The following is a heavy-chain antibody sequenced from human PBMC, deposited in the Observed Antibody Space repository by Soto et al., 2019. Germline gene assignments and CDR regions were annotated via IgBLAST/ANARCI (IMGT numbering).Heavy chain of an antibody. Sequence: QVQLQESGPGLVKPSQTLSLTCSVSGGYISSGGNNWSWIRQHPGKGLEWIGFIYYTGHTKYNAALKSRVNISGDMSQNQFSLTLTSVTAADTAVYYCAREDINESFFDSWGPGILVTVSS. CDR2: IYYTGHT. CDR3: AREDINESFFDS. J-gene: IGHJ4*02. D-gene: IGHD2-8*01. V-gene: IGHV4-31*03. CDR1: GGYISSGGNN.